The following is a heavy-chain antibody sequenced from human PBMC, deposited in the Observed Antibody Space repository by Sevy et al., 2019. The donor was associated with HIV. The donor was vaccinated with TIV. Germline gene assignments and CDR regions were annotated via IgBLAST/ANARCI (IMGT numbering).Heavy chain of an antibody. CDR2: ISAYNGNT. D-gene: IGHD2-2*01. CDR3: ARDTDIVVVPAAMGDWFDP. J-gene: IGHJ5*02. Sequence: ASVKVSCKASGYTFTSYGISWVRQAPGQGLEWMGWISAYNGNTNYAQKLQGRVTMTTDTSTSTAYMGLRSLRSDDTAVYYCARDTDIVVVPAAMGDWFDPWGQGTLVTVSS. V-gene: IGHV1-18*01. CDR1: GYTFTSYG.